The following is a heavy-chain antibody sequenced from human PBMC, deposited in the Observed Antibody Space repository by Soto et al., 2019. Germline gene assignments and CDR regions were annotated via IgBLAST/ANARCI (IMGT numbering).Heavy chain of an antibody. Sequence: SETLSLTCAVSGGSISSSNHYWDWIRQPPGKGPEWIGRIYYSGSTYYNPSLKSRVTISVDTSKNQFSLKLSSVTAADTAVYYFARRELEPTNNDAFHIWGQGTMVT. J-gene: IGHJ3*02. V-gene: IGHV4-39*01. CDR1: GGSISSSNHY. CDR3: ARRELEPTNNDAFHI. CDR2: IYYSGST. D-gene: IGHD1-1*01.